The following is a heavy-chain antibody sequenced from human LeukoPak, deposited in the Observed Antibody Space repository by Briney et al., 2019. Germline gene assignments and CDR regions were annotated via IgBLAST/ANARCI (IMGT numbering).Heavy chain of an antibody. V-gene: IGHV3-66*01. J-gene: IGHJ4*02. Sequence: GGSLRLSCAASGFTVSSTYMSWVRQAPGKGQEWVSVIYSGGTTYYADSVKGRFTISRDNSKNTLYLQMNSLGTEDTAVYYCARDLYDYGSYWGQGTLVTVSS. CDR1: GFTVSSTY. CDR2: IYSGGTT. CDR3: ARDLYDYGSY. D-gene: IGHD4/OR15-4a*01.